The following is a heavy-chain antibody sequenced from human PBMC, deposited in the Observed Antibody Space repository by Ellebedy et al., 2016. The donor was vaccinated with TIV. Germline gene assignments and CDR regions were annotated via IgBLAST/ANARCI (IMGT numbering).Heavy chain of an antibody. CDR2: ISWNSGSI. V-gene: IGHV3-9*01. J-gene: IGHJ2*01. CDR3: AKDNQWELRYWYFDL. CDR1: GFTFDDYA. D-gene: IGHD1-26*01. Sequence: SLKISXAASGFTFDDYAMHWVRQAPGKGLEWVSGISWNSGSIGYADSVKGRFTISRDNAKNSLYLQMSSLRAEDTALYYCAKDNQWELRYWYFDLWGRGTLVTVSS.